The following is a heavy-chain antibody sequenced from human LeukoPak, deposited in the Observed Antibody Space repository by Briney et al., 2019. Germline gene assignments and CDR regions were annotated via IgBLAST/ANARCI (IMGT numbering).Heavy chain of an antibody. V-gene: IGHV3-23*01. CDR1: GFTFSSYA. D-gene: IGHD5-24*01. CDR2: ISGSGGST. CDR3: ARSDGYTISSFDS. J-gene: IGHJ4*02. Sequence: GVSLRLSCAASGFTFSSYAMSWVRQAPGKGLEWVSAISGSGGSTYYADSVKGRFTISRDSSKNTLYLQMNSLRAEDTAVYYCARSDGYTISSFDSWGQGTLVTVSS.